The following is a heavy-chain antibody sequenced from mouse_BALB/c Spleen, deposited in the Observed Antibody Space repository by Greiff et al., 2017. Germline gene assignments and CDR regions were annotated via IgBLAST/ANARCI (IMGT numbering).Heavy chain of an antibody. J-gene: IGHJ4*01. Sequence: QVQLQQSGAELAKPGASVKMSCKASGYTFTSYWMHWVKQRPGQGLEWIGYINPSTGYTEYNQKFKDKATLTADKSSSTAYMQLSSLTSEDSAVYYCARGGYEAMDYWGQGTSVTVSS. V-gene: IGHV1-7*01. CDR1: GYTFTSYW. CDR2: INPSTGYT. D-gene: IGHD2-14*01. CDR3: ARGGYEAMDY.